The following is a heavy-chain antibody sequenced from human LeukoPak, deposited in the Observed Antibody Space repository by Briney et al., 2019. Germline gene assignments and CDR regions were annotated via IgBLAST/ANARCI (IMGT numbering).Heavy chain of an antibody. Sequence: GGTLRLSCAASGFTFSNYGMNWVRLAPGKGLEWVAVISYDGSNKYYADSVKGRFTISRDNSKNTLYLQMNSLRAEDTAVYYCARGLAVAGYSFDYWGQGTLVTVSS. CDR1: GFTFSNYG. J-gene: IGHJ4*02. CDR2: ISYDGSNK. V-gene: IGHV3-30*03. D-gene: IGHD6-19*01. CDR3: ARGLAVAGYSFDY.